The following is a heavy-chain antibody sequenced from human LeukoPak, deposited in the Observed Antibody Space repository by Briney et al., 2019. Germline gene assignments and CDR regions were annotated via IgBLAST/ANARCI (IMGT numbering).Heavy chain of an antibody. V-gene: IGHV3-30-3*01. D-gene: IGHD3-10*01. CDR3: ASGADYYGMDV. CDR2: ISYDGSNK. Sequence: GGSLRLSCAASGFTFSSYAMHWVRQAPGKGLEWVAVISYDGSNKYYADSVKGRFTISRDNSKNTLYLQMNSLRAEDTAVYYCASGADYYGMDVWGQGTTVTVSS. CDR1: GFTFSSYA. J-gene: IGHJ6*02.